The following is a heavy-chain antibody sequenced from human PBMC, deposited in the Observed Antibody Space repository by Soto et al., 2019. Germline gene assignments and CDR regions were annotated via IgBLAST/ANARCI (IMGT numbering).Heavy chain of an antibody. Sequence: EVQLVESGGGLVKPGGSLRLSCAASGFTFSSYSMNWVRQAPGKGLEWVSSISGSGNYTHYADFLRGRFTISRDNAKTSLYLQMNSLRAEDTAVYYCAREGINNYNEYYFDSGAREPWSPSPQ. CDR3: AREGINNYNEYYFDS. J-gene: IGHJ4*02. CDR1: GFTFSSYS. D-gene: IGHD4-4*01. CDR2: ISGSGNYT. V-gene: IGHV3-21*01.